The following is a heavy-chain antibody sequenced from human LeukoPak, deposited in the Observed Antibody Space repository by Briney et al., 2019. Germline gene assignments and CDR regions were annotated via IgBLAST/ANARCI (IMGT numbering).Heavy chain of an antibody. Sequence: PSETLSLTCTVSGGSINNTLFYWGWIRQPPGKGLEWIGYSYESGSTIYHPSLKSRVRISVDKSRKQFSLRLTQVTADDTAVYYCARGGGHSYGTLDSWGQGTLVTVSS. J-gene: IGHJ4*02. D-gene: IGHD5-18*01. CDR2: SYESGST. V-gene: IGHV4-61*05. CDR1: GGSINNTLFY. CDR3: ARGGGHSYGTLDS.